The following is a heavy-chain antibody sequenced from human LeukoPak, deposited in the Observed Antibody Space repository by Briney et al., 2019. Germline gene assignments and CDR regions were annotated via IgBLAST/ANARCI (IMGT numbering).Heavy chain of an antibody. V-gene: IGHV4-31*03. CDR1: GGSISSGGYY. CDR2: IYYSGTT. J-gene: IGHJ4*02. Sequence: SQTLSLTCTVSGGSISSGGYYWSWIRQHPGKGLEWIGYIYYSGTTYYNPSLKSRVTISVDTSKNQFSLKLSSVTAADTAVYYCARQTGRFGDYLDYWGQGTLVIVSS. CDR3: ARQTGRFGDYLDY. D-gene: IGHD3-10*01.